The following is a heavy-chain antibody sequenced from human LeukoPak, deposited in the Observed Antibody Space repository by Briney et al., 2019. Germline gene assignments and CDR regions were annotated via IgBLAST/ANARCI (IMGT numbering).Heavy chain of an antibody. V-gene: IGHV4-34*01. J-gene: IGHJ4*02. Sequence: PSETLSLTCAVYGGSFSGYYWSWIRQPPGKGLEWSGEINHSGSTNYNPSLKSRATISVDTSKNQFSLKLSSVPAADTAVYYCARADQYSYGYFDYWGQGTLVTVSS. CDR1: GGSFSGYY. CDR3: ARADQYSYGYFDY. D-gene: IGHD5-18*01. CDR2: INHSGST.